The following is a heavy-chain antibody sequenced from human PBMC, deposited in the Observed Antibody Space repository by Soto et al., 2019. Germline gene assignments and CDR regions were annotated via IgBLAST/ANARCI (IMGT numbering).Heavy chain of an antibody. J-gene: IGHJ4*02. D-gene: IGHD6-13*01. V-gene: IGHV3-23*01. CDR2: ISGSGGST. Sequence: GGSLRLSCAASGFTFSSYAMSWVRQAPGKGLEWVSAISGSGGSTYYADSVKGRFTISRENSKNTLYLQMNSLRAEDTAVYYCAKDRYGGYSSSWYYFDYWGQGTLVTVSS. CDR1: GFTFSSYA. CDR3: AKDRYGGYSSSWYYFDY.